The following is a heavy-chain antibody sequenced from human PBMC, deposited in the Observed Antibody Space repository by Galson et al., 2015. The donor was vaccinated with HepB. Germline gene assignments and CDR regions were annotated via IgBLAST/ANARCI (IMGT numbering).Heavy chain of an antibody. CDR1: GFTFSGSP. CDR3: TRQGYYDNSGYLYYYYMDV. Sequence: LRLSCAASGFTFSGSPMHWVRQASGKGLEWVGRIRSKANSYATAYAASVKGRFTISRDDSKNTAYLQMNSLKTEDTAVYYCTRQGYYDNSGYLYYYYMDVWGKGTTVTVSS. D-gene: IGHD3-22*01. V-gene: IGHV3-73*01. J-gene: IGHJ6*03. CDR2: IRSKANSYAT.